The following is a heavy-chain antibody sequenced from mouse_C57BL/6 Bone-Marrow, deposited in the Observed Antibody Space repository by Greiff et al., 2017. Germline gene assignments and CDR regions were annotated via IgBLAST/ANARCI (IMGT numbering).Heavy chain of an antibody. CDR3: TLANWDDY. D-gene: IGHD4-1*01. CDR2: IDPENGDT. Sequence: VQLQQSGAELVRPGASVKLSCTASGFNINDDYMHWVKQRPEQGLEWIGWIDPENGDTEYASKFQGKATITADTPSNTAYLQLSSLTSEDTAVYYCTLANWDDYWGQGTTLTVSS. J-gene: IGHJ2*01. CDR1: GFNINDDY. V-gene: IGHV14-4*01.